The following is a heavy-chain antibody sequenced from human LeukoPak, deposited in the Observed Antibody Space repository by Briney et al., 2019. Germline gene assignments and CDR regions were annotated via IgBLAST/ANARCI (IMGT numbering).Heavy chain of an antibody. CDR1: GDSVSNNSAT. CDR3: ARGLDTAIAY. Sequence: SQTLSLTCAISGDSVSNNSATWNWIRQSPSRGLEWLGRTYYKSKWHSDYAVSAKSRIILNPDTSKNQFSLQLNSVTPEDTAVYFCARGLDTAIAYWGQGTLVTVSS. CDR2: TYYKSKWHS. D-gene: IGHD5-18*01. V-gene: IGHV6-1*01. J-gene: IGHJ4*02.